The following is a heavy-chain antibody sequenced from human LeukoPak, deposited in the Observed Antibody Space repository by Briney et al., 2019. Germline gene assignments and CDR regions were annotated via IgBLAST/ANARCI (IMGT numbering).Heavy chain of an antibody. CDR1: GFTVSSDY. J-gene: IGHJ6*02. CDR3: ARDLSRPYYYYGMDV. Sequence: GGSLRLSCAASGFTVSSDYMSWVRQAPGKGLEWVSVIYSGGSTYYADSVKGRFTISRDNSKNTLYLQMNSLRAEDMAVYYCARDLSRPYYYYGMDVWGQGTTVTVSS. CDR2: IYSGGST. V-gene: IGHV3-53*01.